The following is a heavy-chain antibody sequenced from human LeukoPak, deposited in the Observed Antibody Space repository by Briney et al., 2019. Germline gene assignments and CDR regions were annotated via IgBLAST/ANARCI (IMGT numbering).Heavy chain of an antibody. CDR2: MNPNSGRT. D-gene: IGHD4-23*01. CDR3: ARETPSRYFDC. CDR1: GGTFSSYA. V-gene: IGHV1-8*03. J-gene: IGHJ4*02. Sequence: GSSVEVSCKASGGTFSSYAISWVRQAPGQGLEWMGWMNPNSGRTGYAQKFQGRVTITRNTSISTAYMELSSLRSEDTAVYFCARETPSRYFDCWGQGTPVTVSS.